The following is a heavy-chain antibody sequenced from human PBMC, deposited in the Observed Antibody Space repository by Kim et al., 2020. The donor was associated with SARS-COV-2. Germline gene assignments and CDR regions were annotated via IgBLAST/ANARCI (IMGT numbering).Heavy chain of an antibody. V-gene: IGHV4-34*01. J-gene: IGHJ5*02. CDR1: GGSFSGYY. CDR2: INHSGST. CDR3: ARGIGYSGYGGWFDP. D-gene: IGHD5-12*01. Sequence: SETLSLTCAVYGGSFSGYYWSWIRQPPGNGLEWIGEINHSGSTNYNPSLKSRVTISVDTSKNQFSLKLSSVTAADTAVYYCARGIGYSGYGGWFDPWCQG.